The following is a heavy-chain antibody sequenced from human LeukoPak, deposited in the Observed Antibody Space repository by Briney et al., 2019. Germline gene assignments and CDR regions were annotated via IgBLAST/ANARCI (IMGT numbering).Heavy chain of an antibody. CDR3: ARDRRGYSYLAY. J-gene: IGHJ4*02. D-gene: IGHD5-18*01. V-gene: IGHV3-74*01. Sequence: GGSLRLSCAASGFTFSSYWMHWVRQAPGKGLVWVSRINSDGSSTSYADSVKGRFTISRDNAKNSLYLQMNSLRAEDTAVYYCARDRRGYSYLAYWGQGTLVTVSS. CDR1: GFTFSSYW. CDR2: INSDGSST.